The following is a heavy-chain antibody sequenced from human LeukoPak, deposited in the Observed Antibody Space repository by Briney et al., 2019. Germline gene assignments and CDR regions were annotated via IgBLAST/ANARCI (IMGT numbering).Heavy chain of an antibody. D-gene: IGHD6-13*01. J-gene: IGHJ4*02. CDR3: ARGPYSSSWYQHFDY. V-gene: IGHV3-64*01. CDR1: GFTFSSYA. CDR2: ISSNGGST. Sequence: PGGSLRLSCAASGFTFSSYAMHWVRQAPGKGLEYVSAISSNGGSTYYANSVKGRFTISRDNSKNTLYLQMGSLRAEDMAVYYCARGPYSSSWYQHFDYWGQGTLVTVSS.